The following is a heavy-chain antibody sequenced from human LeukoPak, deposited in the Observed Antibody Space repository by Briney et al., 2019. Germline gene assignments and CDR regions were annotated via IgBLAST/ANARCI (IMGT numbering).Heavy chain of an antibody. V-gene: IGHV1-69*04. CDR2: IIPILGIA. Sequence: SVKVSCKASGGTFSSYAISWVRQAPGQGLEWMGRIIPILGIANYAQKFQGRVTITADKSTSTAYMELSSLRSEDTAVYYCARWTYYYGSGSYYGYWGQGTLVTVSS. J-gene: IGHJ4*02. CDR1: GGTFSSYA. D-gene: IGHD3-10*01. CDR3: ARWTYYYGSGSYYGY.